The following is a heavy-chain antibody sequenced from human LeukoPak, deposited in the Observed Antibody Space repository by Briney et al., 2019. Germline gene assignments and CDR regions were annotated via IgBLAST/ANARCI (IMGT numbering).Heavy chain of an antibody. CDR3: ATVAGYAKTWFDP. D-gene: IGHD5-12*01. CDR2: VYPGDSDT. J-gene: IGHJ5*02. CDR1: GYCFTNYW. V-gene: IGHV5-51*01. Sequence: GESLQISCQGSGYCFTNYWVGWVRQVPGKGLEWVGSVYPGDSDTRYSPSFRGQVTISADKSINTAFLQWSSLRASNTAIYYCATVAGYAKTWFDPRGQGTLVTVSS.